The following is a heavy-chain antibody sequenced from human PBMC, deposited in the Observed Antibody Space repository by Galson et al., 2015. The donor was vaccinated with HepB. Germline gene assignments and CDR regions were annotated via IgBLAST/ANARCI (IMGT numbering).Heavy chain of an antibody. CDR2: ISSYSGNT. V-gene: IGHV1-18*01. CDR3: ARASDTTGNFEILDY. D-gene: IGHD2-8*01. CDR1: GYSFITYA. Sequence: SVKVSCKASGYSFITYAFNWVRQAPGQGLEWMGWISSYSGNTNYAQKFQGRVTMTTDTSTDTAYMELRSLRSDDTAVYYCARASDTTGNFEILDYWGQGTLVTVSS. J-gene: IGHJ4*02.